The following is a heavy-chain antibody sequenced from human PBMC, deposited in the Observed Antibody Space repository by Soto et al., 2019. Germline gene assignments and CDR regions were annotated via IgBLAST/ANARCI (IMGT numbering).Heavy chain of an antibody. J-gene: IGHJ4*02. Sequence: VQLLQSGGGLVQPGGSLRLSCAASGFTFSSYAMSWVRQAPGKGLEWVSTISGTGGSTYYPDSVKGRFTISRDKSNNSVYMQMNSLRAEDATVDYCSKEITSGYYLFDYWRQGTMVTLSS. CDR3: SKEITSGYYLFDY. CDR1: GFTFSSYA. CDR2: ISGTGGST. D-gene: IGHD3-22*01. V-gene: IGHV3-23*01.